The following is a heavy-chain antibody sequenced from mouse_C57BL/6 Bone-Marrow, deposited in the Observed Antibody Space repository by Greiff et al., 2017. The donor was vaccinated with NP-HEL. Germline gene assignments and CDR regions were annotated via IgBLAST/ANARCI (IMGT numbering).Heavy chain of an antibody. D-gene: IGHD1-1*01. Sequence: EVKLMESGGDLVKPGGSLKLSCAASGFTFSSYGMSWVRQTPDKRLEWVATISSGGSYTYYPDSVKGRFTISRDNAKTTLYLQMSSLKSEDTAMYYCARHNYYGSSYLGYWGQGTTLTVSS. CDR2: ISSGGSYT. CDR3: ARHNYYGSSYLGY. J-gene: IGHJ2*01. V-gene: IGHV5-6*01. CDR1: GFTFSSYG.